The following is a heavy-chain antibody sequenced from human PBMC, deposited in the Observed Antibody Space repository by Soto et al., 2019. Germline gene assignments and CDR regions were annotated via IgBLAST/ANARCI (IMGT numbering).Heavy chain of an antibody. V-gene: IGHV3-7*01. CDR2: IKQDGSEK. D-gene: IGHD1-26*01. CDR3: ARVVGATQMDFDY. J-gene: IGHJ4*02. Sequence: EVQLLESGGGLVQPGGSLRLSCAASGFTFSSYWMTWVRQAPGKGLEWVANIKQDGSEKYYVDSVRGRFTMSRDNAKNSLYLQMNSLRAEDTAVYYCARVVGATQMDFDYWGQGTLVTVSS. CDR1: GFTFSSYW.